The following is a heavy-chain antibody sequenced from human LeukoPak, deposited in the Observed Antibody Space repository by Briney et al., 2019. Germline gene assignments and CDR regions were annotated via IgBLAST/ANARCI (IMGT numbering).Heavy chain of an antibody. D-gene: IGHD6-13*01. Sequence: SGGSLRLSCAASGFTVSSNYMSWVRQAPGKGLEWVSVIYSGGSTYYADSVKGRFTISRDNSKNTLYLQMNSLRAEDTAVYYCASRSINWYRGNNWFDPWGQGTLVPVSS. CDR1: GFTVSSNY. J-gene: IGHJ5*02. V-gene: IGHV3-53*01. CDR2: IYSGGST. CDR3: ASRSINWYRGNNWFDP.